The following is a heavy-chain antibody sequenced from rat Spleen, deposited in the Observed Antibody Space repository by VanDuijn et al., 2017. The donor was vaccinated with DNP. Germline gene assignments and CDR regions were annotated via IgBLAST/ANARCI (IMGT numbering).Heavy chain of an antibody. J-gene: IGHJ3*01. D-gene: IGHD1-5*01. CDR2: ISYDGFRT. Sequence: EVQLVESGGGLLQPGRSLKLSCAASGFTFSDYAMVCVRQAPKKGLAWVATISYDGFRTYHRDSVKGRFTISRDNSKSTLYLQMDSLRSEDTATYYCARHEEQPWFAYWGQGTLVTVSS. V-gene: IGHV5-17*01. CDR1: GFTFSDYA. CDR3: ARHEEQPWFAY.